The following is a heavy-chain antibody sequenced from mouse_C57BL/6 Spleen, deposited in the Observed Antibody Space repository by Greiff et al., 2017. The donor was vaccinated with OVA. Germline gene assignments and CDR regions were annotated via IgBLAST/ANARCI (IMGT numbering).Heavy chain of an antibody. CDR3: SRFSITTVGAPYFDY. CDR1: GYAFSSSW. J-gene: IGHJ2*01. D-gene: IGHD1-1*01. V-gene: IGHV1-82*01. CDR2: IYPGDGDT. Sequence: QVQLQQSGPELVKPGASVKISCKASGYAFSSSWMNWVKQRPGKGLEWIGRIYPGDGDTNYNGKFKGKATLTADKSSSTAYMQLSSLTSEDSAVYFCSRFSITTVGAPYFDYGGKGTTLTVPS.